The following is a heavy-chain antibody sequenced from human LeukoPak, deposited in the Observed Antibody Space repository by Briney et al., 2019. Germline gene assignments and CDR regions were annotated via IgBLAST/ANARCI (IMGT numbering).Heavy chain of an antibody. CDR2: IIPIFGTA. D-gene: IGHD6-19*01. V-gene: IGHV1-69*05. J-gene: IGHJ4*02. CDR3: ASGGYSSGWYKYYFDY. Sequence: GASVKVSCKASGGTFSSYAISWVRQAPGQGLEWMGGIIPIFGTANYAQKFQGRVTITTDESTSTAYMELSSLRSEDTAVYYCASGGYSSGWYKYYFDYWGQGTLVTVSS. CDR1: GGTFSSYA.